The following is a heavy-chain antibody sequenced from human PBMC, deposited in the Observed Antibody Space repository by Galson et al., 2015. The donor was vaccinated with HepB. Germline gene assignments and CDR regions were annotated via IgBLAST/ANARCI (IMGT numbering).Heavy chain of an antibody. CDR2: IKQDGSEI. CDR1: GFTFANYW. Sequence: SLRLSCAASGFTFANYWMGWVRQAPGKGLEWVARIKQDGSEISYVDSVKGRFTISRDNAENSLYLQMNSLRGEDTAVYYCATVTHWLDFDCWGQGTLVTVSS. V-gene: IGHV3-7*01. CDR3: ATVTHWLDFDC. J-gene: IGHJ4*02. D-gene: IGHD3-22*01.